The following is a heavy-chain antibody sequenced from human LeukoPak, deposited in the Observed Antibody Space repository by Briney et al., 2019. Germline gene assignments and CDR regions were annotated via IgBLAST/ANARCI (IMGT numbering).Heavy chain of an antibody. V-gene: IGHV1-2*02. D-gene: IGHD5-12*01. Sequence: GASVKVSCKASGYTFTGYYMHWVRQVPGQGLEWMGWINPNSGGTNYAQKFQGRVTMTRDTSISTAYMELSRLRSDDTAVYYCARGLPTPHGYYMDVWGKGTTVTVSS. CDR3: ARGLPTPHGYYMDV. J-gene: IGHJ6*03. CDR1: GYTFTGYY. CDR2: INPNSGGT.